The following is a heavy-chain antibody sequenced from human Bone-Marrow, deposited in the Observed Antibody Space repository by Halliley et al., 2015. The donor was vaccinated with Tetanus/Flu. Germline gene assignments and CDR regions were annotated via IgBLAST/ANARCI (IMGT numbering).Heavy chain of an antibody. D-gene: IGHD4-17*01. V-gene: IGHV3-53*01. Sequence: LGWVSIIYNSGTTYYADSVKGRITISRDKPKNTVYLQMNRLRAEDTAVYYCARDHGLYGAYGYWGPGTLVTVSS. CDR2: IYNSGTT. CDR3: ARDHGLYGAYGY. J-gene: IGHJ4*02.